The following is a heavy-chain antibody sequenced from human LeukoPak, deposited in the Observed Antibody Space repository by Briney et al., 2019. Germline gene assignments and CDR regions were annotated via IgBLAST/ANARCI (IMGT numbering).Heavy chain of an antibody. CDR3: ARRAAAGYYYYYMDV. CDR2: INHSGST. CDR1: GGSFSGYY. Sequence: PSETLSLTCAVYGGSFSGYYWSWIRQPPGKGLEWIGEINHSGSTNYNPSLKSRVTISVDTSKNQFSLKLSSVTAADTAVYYCARRAAAGYYYYYMDVWGKGTTVTASS. J-gene: IGHJ6*03. V-gene: IGHV4-34*01. D-gene: IGHD6-13*01.